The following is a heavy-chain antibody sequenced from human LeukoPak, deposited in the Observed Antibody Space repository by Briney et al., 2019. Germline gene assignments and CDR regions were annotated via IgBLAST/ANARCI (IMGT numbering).Heavy chain of an antibody. CDR1: GYSISSEYY. D-gene: IGHD1-7*01. CDR3: ARVYNWNSSGLGAPRD. J-gene: IGHJ4*02. CDR2: IYHSGST. Sequence: SETLSLTCTVSGYSISSEYYWGWIRQPPGKGLEWIGSIYHSGSTYYNPSLKSRVTISVDTSKNQFSLKLSSVTAADTAVYYCARVYNWNSSGLGAPRDWGRGTQVTVSS. V-gene: IGHV4-38-2*02.